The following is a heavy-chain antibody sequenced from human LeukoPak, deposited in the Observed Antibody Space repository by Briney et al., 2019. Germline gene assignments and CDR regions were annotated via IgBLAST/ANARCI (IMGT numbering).Heavy chain of an antibody. Sequence: PGGSLRLSCAASGFTFSSHNVNWVRQAPGKGLEWISSITTGNSFLYFADSVKGRFTISRDHANNSLYLQMNSLRADDTAVSYCARGAATRKSGFYYYYMGVWGKGTTVTVS. CDR3: ARGAATRKSGFYYYYMGV. CDR2: ITTGNSFL. CDR1: GFTFSSHN. J-gene: IGHJ6*03. V-gene: IGHV3-21*01. D-gene: IGHD5-12*01.